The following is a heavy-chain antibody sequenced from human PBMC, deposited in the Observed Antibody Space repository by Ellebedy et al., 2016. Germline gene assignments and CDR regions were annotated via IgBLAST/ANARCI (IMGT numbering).Heavy chain of an antibody. Sequence: GGSLRLXXAASGFTISSYNMNWVRQAPGKGLEWVSYISSSSSTIYYADSVKGRFTISRDNAKNSLYLQMNSLRAEDTAVYYCARESDILTKGGFDIWGQGTMVTVSS. CDR3: ARESDILTKGGFDI. CDR2: ISSSSSTI. D-gene: IGHD3-9*01. V-gene: IGHV3-48*04. J-gene: IGHJ3*02. CDR1: GFTISSYN.